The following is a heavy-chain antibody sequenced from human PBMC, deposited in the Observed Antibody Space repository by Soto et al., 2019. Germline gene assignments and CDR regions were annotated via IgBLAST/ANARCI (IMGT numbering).Heavy chain of an antibody. J-gene: IGHJ6*02. D-gene: IGHD3-9*01. CDR1: GDSVSSNSAA. CDR3: ARALDILTGYSPYYYYGMDV. Sequence: SQTLSLTCAISGDSVSSNSAAWNWIRQSPSRGLEWLGRTYYRSKWYNDYAVSVKSRITINPDTSKNQFSLQLNSVTAEDTAVYYCARALDILTGYSPYYYYGMDVWGQGTTVTVS. CDR2: TYYRSKWYN. V-gene: IGHV6-1*01.